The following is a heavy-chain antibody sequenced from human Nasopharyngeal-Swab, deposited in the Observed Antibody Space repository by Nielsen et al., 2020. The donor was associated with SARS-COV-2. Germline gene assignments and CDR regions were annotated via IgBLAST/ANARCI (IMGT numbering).Heavy chain of an antibody. J-gene: IGHJ6*03. CDR3: ARVRVAGTYYYYYYIDV. V-gene: IGHV3-7*03. Sequence: GGSLRLSCAASGFTFSSYWMSWVRQATGKGLEWVANIKQDGSEKSYVDSVKGRFTISRDNAKNSLYLQMNSLRAEDTAVYYCARVRVAGTYYYYYYIDVWGKGTTFTVSS. CDR2: IKQDGSEK. D-gene: IGHD6-19*01. CDR1: GFTFSSYW.